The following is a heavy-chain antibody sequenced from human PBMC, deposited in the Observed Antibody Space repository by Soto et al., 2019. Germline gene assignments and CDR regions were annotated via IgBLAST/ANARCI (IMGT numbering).Heavy chain of an antibody. CDR2: IYSGGTT. Sequence: EVQLVESGGGLIQPVGSLRLSCAASGLSVSSHYMSWVRQAPGKGLEWVSIIYSGGTTYYADSVKGRFTISRDNSKNTLYLQLNSLRAEDTAVYYCARGGLGGVAAAGVAFDFWGQGTMVTVSS. CDR1: GLSVSSHY. J-gene: IGHJ3*01. D-gene: IGHD6-13*01. V-gene: IGHV3-53*01. CDR3: ARGGLGGVAAAGVAFDF.